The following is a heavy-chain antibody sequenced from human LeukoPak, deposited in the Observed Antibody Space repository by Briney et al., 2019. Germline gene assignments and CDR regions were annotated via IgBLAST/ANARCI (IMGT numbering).Heavy chain of an antibody. Sequence: GGSLRLSCAASGFTFDDYAMHWVRQAPGKGLEWVSLISWDGGGTYYADSVKGRFSISRDNSKNSLYLQMNSLRAQDTALYYCAKDMAAYYYASGNIDYWGQGTLVTVSS. J-gene: IGHJ4*02. CDR3: AKDMAAYYYASGNIDY. CDR2: ISWDGGGT. V-gene: IGHV3-43D*03. CDR1: GFTFDDYA. D-gene: IGHD3-10*01.